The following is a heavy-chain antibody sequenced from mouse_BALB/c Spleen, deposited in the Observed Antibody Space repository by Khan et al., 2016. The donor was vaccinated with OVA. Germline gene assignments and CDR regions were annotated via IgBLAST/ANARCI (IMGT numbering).Heavy chain of an antibody. J-gene: IGHJ3*01. CDR3: ARGNYYGSTSWFGY. Sequence: QVQLKESGAELMKPGASVKISCKATGYTFSSYWIEWVKQRPGHGLEWIGEILPGSNSSNYNERFKGKATITADTSSNTAYMQLSNLTSEDSAIYYCARGNYYGSTSWFGYWGQGTLVTVSA. D-gene: IGHD1-1*01. CDR2: ILPGSNSS. V-gene: IGHV1-9*01. CDR1: GYTFSSYW.